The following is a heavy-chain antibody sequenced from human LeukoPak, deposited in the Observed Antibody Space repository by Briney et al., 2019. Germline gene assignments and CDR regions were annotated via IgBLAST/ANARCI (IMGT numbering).Heavy chain of an antibody. D-gene: IGHD2-2*03. CDR1: GFTFSSYD. CDR2: IGTAGDT. CDR3: ARAENMDGFDY. J-gene: IGHJ4*02. Sequence: GGSLRLSCAASGFTFSSYDMHWVRQATGKGLEWVSAIGTAGDTYYPGSVKGRFTISRENAKNSLYLQMNSLRAGDTAVYYCARAENMDGFDYWGQGTLVTVSS. V-gene: IGHV3-13*01.